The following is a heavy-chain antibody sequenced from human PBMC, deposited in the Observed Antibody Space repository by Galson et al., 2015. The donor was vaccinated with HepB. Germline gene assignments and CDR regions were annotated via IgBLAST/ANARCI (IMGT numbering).Heavy chain of an antibody. J-gene: IGHJ4*02. CDR1: GFTFSSHS. V-gene: IGHV3-48*02. CDR3: ARVYYDSRRPFDY. D-gene: IGHD3-22*01. CDR2: ISSSSSTI. Sequence: SLRLSCAASGFTFSSHSMNWVRQAPGKGLEWVSYISSSSSTIYYADSVKGRFTISRDNAKNSLYLQMNSLRDENTAVYYCARVYYDSRRPFDYWGQGTLVTVSS.